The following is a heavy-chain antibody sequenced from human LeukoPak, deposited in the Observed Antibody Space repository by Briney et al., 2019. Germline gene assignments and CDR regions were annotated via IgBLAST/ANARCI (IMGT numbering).Heavy chain of an antibody. J-gene: IGHJ3*02. CDR1: GDSVSSNSAA. CDR3: ARAGGSGSYPDAFDI. Sequence: SQTLSLTFAISGDSVSSNSAAWNWLRQSPSRGLEWLGSTYYRSKWYNDYAVSVKSRITIKPDTSNNQFSLQLNSVTPEDTAVYYCARAGGSGSYPDAFDIWGQGTMVTVSS. V-gene: IGHV6-1*01. D-gene: IGHD3-10*01. CDR2: TYYRSKWYN.